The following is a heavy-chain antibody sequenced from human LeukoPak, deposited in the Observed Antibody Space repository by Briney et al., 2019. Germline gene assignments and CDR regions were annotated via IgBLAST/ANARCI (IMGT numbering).Heavy chain of an antibody. V-gene: IGHV3-30*03. J-gene: IGHJ5*02. CDR3: AGDRRAVTIFGVEYNWFDP. CDR2: ISYDGSNK. CDR1: GFTFSSYG. Sequence: GGSLRLSCAASGFTFSSYGMHWVRQAPGKGLEWVAVISYDGSNKYYADSVKGRFTISRDNSKNTLYLQMNSLRAEDTAVYYCAGDRRAVTIFGVEYNWFDPWGQGALVTVSS. D-gene: IGHD3-3*01.